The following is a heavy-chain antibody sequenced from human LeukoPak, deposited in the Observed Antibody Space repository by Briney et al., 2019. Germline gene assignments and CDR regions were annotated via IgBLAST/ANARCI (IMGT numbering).Heavy chain of an antibody. CDR3: ASFGSGSNLDAFDI. CDR1: GFTFSSFW. J-gene: IGHJ3*02. V-gene: IGHV3-7*01. CDR2: IREDGSEQ. D-gene: IGHD3-10*01. Sequence: GGSLRLSCAASGFTFSSFWMSWVRQAPGKGREWVANIREDGSEQYYVDSLKGRFTISRDNAKNSLYLQMNSLRDEDTAVYYCASFGSGSNLDAFDIWGQGTMVTVST.